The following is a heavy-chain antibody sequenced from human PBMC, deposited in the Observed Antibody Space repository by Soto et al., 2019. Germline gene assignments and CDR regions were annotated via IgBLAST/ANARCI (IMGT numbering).Heavy chain of an antibody. Sequence: EVQLVESGGGLVQPGGSLRLSCAASGFSFSNYSMNWVRQAPGQGLEWVSYITSTSGTIYYADSVKGRFTTSRDNAKNSLYLQMNSLGDEDTAVYYCARLPKGTTVTSWGRGTLVTVSS. CDR3: ARLPKGTTVTS. CDR2: ITSTSGTI. D-gene: IGHD4-17*01. CDR1: GFSFSNYS. J-gene: IGHJ4*02. V-gene: IGHV3-48*02.